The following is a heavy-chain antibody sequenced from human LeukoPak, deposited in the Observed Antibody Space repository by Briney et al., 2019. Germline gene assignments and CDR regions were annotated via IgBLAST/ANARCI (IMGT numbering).Heavy chain of an antibody. D-gene: IGHD6-19*01. CDR1: GYTFTSYY. Sequence: ASVKVSCKASGYTFTSYYMHWIRQAPGQGLEWMGIINPSGGGTSYAQKFQGRVTMTGDTSTGTVYMELSSLTSDDTAVYYCARDGEPAVPGGAYFYGMDVWGQGTTVTVSS. CDR3: ARDGEPAVPGGAYFYGMDV. J-gene: IGHJ6*02. V-gene: IGHV1-46*01. CDR2: INPSGGGT.